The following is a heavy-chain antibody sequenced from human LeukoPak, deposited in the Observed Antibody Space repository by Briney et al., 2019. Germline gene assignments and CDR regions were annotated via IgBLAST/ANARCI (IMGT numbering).Heavy chain of an antibody. CDR1: GGTFSSYA. Sequence: ASVKVSCKASGGTFSSYAISWVRQAAGQWLEWMGGIIPIFGTANYAQKFQGRVTITTDESTSTAYMELSSLRSEDTAVYYCAREGGRIAAYDAFDIWGQGTMVTVSS. D-gene: IGHD6-6*01. CDR2: IIPIFGTA. J-gene: IGHJ3*02. CDR3: AREGGRIAAYDAFDI. V-gene: IGHV1-69*05.